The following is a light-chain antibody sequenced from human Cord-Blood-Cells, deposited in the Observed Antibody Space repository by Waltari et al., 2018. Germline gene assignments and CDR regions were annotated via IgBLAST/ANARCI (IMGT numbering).Light chain of an antibody. CDR3: AAWDDSLNGVV. J-gene: IGLJ2*01. CDR1: SSNIGSNT. Sequence: QSVLTQPPSASGTPGQRVTISCSGSSSNIGSNTVNWYQQLPGTAPKRLSYSNTQRPSGVPDRFSGSKSGTSASLAISGLQSEDEADYYCAAWDDSLNGVVFGGGTKLTVL. CDR2: SNT. V-gene: IGLV1-44*01.